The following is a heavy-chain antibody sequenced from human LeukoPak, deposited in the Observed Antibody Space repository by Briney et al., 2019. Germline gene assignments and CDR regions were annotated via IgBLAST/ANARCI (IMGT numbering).Heavy chain of an antibody. V-gene: IGHV3-23*01. CDR3: AKGPTVNYMDA. CDR1: GFTFSNYA. J-gene: IGHJ6*03. D-gene: IGHD4-17*01. CDR2: ISGSGGTT. Sequence: GGSLRLSCAASGFTFSNYAMSWVRQAPGKGLEWVSAISGSGGTTHYADSVKGRFTISRDNSKNTLSLQMNSLRAEDTAVYYCAKGPTVNYMDAWGKGTTVTVSS.